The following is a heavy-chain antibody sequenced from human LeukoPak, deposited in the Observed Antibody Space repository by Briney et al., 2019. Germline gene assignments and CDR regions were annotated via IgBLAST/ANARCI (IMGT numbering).Heavy chain of an antibody. Sequence: PGGSLRLSCAASGFTFSSYAMHWVRQAPGKGLEYVSAISSNGGSTSYANSVKGRFTISRDNSKNTLYLQMGSLRAEDMAVYYCARDSGSGIQLWYFDYWGQGTLVTVSS. CDR1: GFTFSSYA. V-gene: IGHV3-64*01. CDR3: ARDSGSGIQLWYFDY. J-gene: IGHJ4*02. D-gene: IGHD5-18*01. CDR2: ISSNGGST.